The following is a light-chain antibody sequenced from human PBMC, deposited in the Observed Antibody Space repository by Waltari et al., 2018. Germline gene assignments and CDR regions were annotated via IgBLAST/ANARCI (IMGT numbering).Light chain of an antibody. V-gene: IGKV1-17*03. Sequence: DIQMTQSPSAMSASVGDRVTFTCRASQGIHNYLAWFQQKPGKGPKRLIYAASSLQSGVPSRFSGSGSGTEFTLTISTLQPEDFATYFCLHYNSFPWTFGQGTQVEIK. CDR2: AAS. CDR1: QGIHNY. J-gene: IGKJ1*01. CDR3: LHYNSFPWT.